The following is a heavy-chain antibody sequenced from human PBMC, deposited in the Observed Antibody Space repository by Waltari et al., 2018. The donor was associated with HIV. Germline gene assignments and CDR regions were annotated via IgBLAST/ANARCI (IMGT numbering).Heavy chain of an antibody. CDR1: GGSISSGGYY. J-gene: IGHJ5*02. CDR3: HRVVPAGAYWFDP. D-gene: IGHD2-2*01. V-gene: IGHV4-31*03. Sequence: QVQLQESGPGLVKPSQTPSLTCTVSGGSISSGGYYWSWIRQHPGKGLEWIGYIYYSGSTYYNPSLKSRVTISVDTSKNQFSLKLSSVTAADTAVYYCHRVVPAGAYWFDPWGQGTLVTVSS. CDR2: IYYSGST.